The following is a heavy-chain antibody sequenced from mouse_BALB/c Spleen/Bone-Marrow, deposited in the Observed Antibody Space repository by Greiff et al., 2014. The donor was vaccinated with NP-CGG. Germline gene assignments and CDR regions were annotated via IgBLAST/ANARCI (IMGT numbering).Heavy chain of an antibody. V-gene: IGHV1-39*01. D-gene: IGHD2-5*01. Sequence: EVQLQQSGPELEKPGASVKISCKASGYSFSGYNLNWVKQSNGQSLEWIGNIDPYYGDTTYNQKFKGKATLTVERSSSTAYMQLKSLTSEDSAVYYCARKAYYTNWWYFDVWGAGTTVTVSS. J-gene: IGHJ1*01. CDR1: GYSFSGYN. CDR2: IDPYYGDT. CDR3: ARKAYYTNWWYFDV.